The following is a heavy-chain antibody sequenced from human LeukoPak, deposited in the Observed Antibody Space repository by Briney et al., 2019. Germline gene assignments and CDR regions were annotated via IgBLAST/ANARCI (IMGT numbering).Heavy chain of an antibody. V-gene: IGHV3-7*01. CDR3: VKDNPLDY. J-gene: IGHJ4*02. D-gene: IGHD1-14*01. CDR1: GFTFSSYW. Sequence: GGSLRLSCAASGFTFSSYWMSWVRQAPGKGLEWVANIKQDGSEKYYVDSVKGRFTISRDNPKNTLYLHINSLRAEDTAVYYCVKDNPLDYWGQGTLVIVSS. CDR2: IKQDGSEK.